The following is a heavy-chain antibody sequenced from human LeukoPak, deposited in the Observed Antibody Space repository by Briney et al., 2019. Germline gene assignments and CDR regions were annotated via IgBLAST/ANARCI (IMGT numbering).Heavy chain of an antibody. Sequence: ASVKVSCKASGYTFTGYYTHWVRQAPGQGLEWMGRINPNSGNTGYAQKFQGRVTMTRNTSISTAYMELSSLRSEDTAVYYCTKTTVGIFDYWGQGTLVTVSS. D-gene: IGHD4-23*01. CDR3: TKTTVGIFDY. CDR2: INPNSGNT. V-gene: IGHV1-8*02. J-gene: IGHJ4*02. CDR1: GYTFTGYY.